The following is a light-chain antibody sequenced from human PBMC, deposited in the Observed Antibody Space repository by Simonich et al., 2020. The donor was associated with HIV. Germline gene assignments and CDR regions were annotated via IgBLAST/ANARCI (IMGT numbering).Light chain of an antibody. Sequence: DIQMTQSPSSLSASVGNRVTITCRASKGIRNSLAWYQQKPGKAPKLLLYAASRLESGVPSRFSGSGSGTDYTLTISSLQPEDFATYYCQQYYSTPPTFGQGTKVEIK. CDR3: QQYYSTPPT. CDR1: KGIRNS. V-gene: IGKV1-NL1*01. CDR2: AAS. J-gene: IGKJ1*01.